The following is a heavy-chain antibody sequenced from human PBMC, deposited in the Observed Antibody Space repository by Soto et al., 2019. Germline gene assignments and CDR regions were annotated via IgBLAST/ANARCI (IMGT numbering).Heavy chain of an antibody. J-gene: IGHJ5*01. D-gene: IGHD3-22*01. CDR2: INHSGRV. Sequence: LETLSLTCAVYGGSFSGHSWTWIRQSPGKGLEWIGDINHSGRVNYSPSLKSRVTISLNTSKNQFSLTLSAVTAADTAMYYCSTRAYDTNGYYRFDPWGQGTLVTVSS. CDR3: STRAYDTNGYYRFDP. CDR1: GGSFSGHS. V-gene: IGHV4-34*01.